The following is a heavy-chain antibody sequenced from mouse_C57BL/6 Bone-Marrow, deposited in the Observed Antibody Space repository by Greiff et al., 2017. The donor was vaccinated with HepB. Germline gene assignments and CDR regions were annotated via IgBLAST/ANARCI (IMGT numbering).Heavy chain of an antibody. CDR2: IRSKSNNYAT. D-gene: IGHD2-4*01. CDR1: GFSFNTYA. V-gene: IGHV10-1*01. J-gene: IGHJ3*01. CDR3: VRHEGDYEGFAY. Sequence: EVQLVESGGGLVQPKGSLKLSCAASGFSFNTYAMNWVRQAPGKGLEWVARIRSKSNNYATYYADSVKDRFTISRDDSESMLYLQMNNLKTEDTAMYYCVRHEGDYEGFAYWGQGTLVTVSA.